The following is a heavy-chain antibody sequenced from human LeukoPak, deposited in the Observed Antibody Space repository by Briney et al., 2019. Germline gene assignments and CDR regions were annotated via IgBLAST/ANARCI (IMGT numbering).Heavy chain of an antibody. CDR2: IYHSGSV. D-gene: IGHD4-17*01. CDR3: ASTITVTTDY. V-gene: IGHV4-38-2*02. Sequence: SETLSLTCTVSGYSISSGYYWGWIRQPPGKGLEWIGSIYHSGSVYFNPSLKSRVTISVDSSNNQFSLKLSSVTAADTAVYYCASTITVTTDYWGQGTLVTVSS. J-gene: IGHJ4*02. CDR1: GYSISSGYY.